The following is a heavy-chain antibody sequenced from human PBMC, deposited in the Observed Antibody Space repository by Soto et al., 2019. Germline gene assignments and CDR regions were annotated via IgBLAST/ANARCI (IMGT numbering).Heavy chain of an antibody. CDR2: INPSGGST. CDR3: ARALNYYDSSGYYSVAYNWIDP. D-gene: IGHD3-22*01. V-gene: IGHV1-46*01. Sequence: ASVKVSCKASGYTFTSYYMHWVRQAPGQGLEWMGIINPSGGSTSYAQKFQGRVTMTRDTSTSTVYMELSSLRSEDTAVYYCARALNYYDSSGYYSVAYNWIDPWGQGTLVTVSS. J-gene: IGHJ5*02. CDR1: GYTFTSYY.